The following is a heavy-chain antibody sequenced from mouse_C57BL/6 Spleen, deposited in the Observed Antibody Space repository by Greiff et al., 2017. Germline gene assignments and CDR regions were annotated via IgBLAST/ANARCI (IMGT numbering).Heavy chain of an antibody. Sequence: QVQLQQSGAELVRPGTSVKVSCKASGYAFTNYLIEWVKQRPGQGLEWIGVINPGSGGTNYNEKFKGKATLTADKSASTAYMQLSSLTSEDSAVYFCARGYYDYGSDYWGQGTTLTVSS. CDR3: ARGYYDYGSDY. V-gene: IGHV1-54*01. J-gene: IGHJ2*01. CDR2: INPGSGGT. CDR1: GYAFTNYL. D-gene: IGHD2-4*01.